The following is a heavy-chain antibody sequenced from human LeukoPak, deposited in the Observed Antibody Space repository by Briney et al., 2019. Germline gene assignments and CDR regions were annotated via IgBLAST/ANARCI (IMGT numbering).Heavy chain of an antibody. CDR1: GFTFSNAW. D-gene: IGHD2-2*01. CDR3: TTDPQYCSSPSCSDY. Sequence: GSLRLSCAASGFTFSNAWMSWVRQAPGKGLEWVGRIKSKTDGGTTDYAAPVKGRFTISRDDSKNTLYLQMNSLKTEGTAVYYCTTDPQYCSSPSCSDYWGQGTLVTVSS. J-gene: IGHJ4*02. V-gene: IGHV3-15*01. CDR2: IKSKTDGGTT.